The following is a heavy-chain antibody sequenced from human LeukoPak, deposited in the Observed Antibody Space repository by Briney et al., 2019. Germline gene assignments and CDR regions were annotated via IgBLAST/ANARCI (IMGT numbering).Heavy chain of an antibody. D-gene: IGHD2-15*01. CDR1: GYTFTGYY. J-gene: IGHJ6*03. V-gene: IGHV1-2*02. Sequence: ASVKVSCKASGYTFTGYYMHWVRQAPGQGLEWMGWINPNSGGTSYAQKFQGRVTMTRDTSISTAYMELSRLRSDDTAVYYCARDVYCSGGSCYYYYMDVWGKGTTVTISS. CDR2: INPNSGGT. CDR3: ARDVYCSGGSCYYYYMDV.